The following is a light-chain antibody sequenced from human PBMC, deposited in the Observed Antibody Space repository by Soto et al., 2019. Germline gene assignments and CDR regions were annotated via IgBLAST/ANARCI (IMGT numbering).Light chain of an antibody. V-gene: IGLV2-14*01. J-gene: IGLJ1*01. CDR1: NSDVGGYNY. CDR2: DVS. CDR3: SSYTSSSTYV. Sequence: QSALTQPASVSGSPGQSIAISCTGTNSDVGGYNYVSWYQQHPGKAPKLMVYDVSNRPSGVSNRFSGSKSGNTASLTISRLQAEDEVDYYCSSYTSSSTYVFGTGTKVTVL.